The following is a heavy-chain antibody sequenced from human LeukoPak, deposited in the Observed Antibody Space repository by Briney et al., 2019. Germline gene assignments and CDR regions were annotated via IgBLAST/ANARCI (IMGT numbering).Heavy chain of an antibody. J-gene: IGHJ4*02. D-gene: IGHD6-19*01. Sequence: GGSLRVSCAASGFTFSSYSMNWVRQAPGKGLEWVSSISSSSSYIYYADSVKGRFTISRDNAKNSLYLQMNSLRAEDTAVYYCARVCSSGWADYWGQGTLVTVSS. CDR2: ISSSSSYI. V-gene: IGHV3-21*01. CDR3: ARVCSSGWADY. CDR1: GFTFSSYS.